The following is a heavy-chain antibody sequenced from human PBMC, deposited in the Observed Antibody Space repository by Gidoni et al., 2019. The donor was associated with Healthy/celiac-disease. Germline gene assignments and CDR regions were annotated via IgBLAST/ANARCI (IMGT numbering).Heavy chain of an antibody. Sequence: QVQLVQSGAEVKKPGSSVKVSCKASGGTFSSYAISWVRQAPGQGLEWMGGIIPIFGTANYAQKFQGRVTITADESTSTAYMELSSLRSEDTAVYYCARDKYYYGSGSYYPPGFYYYYMDVWGKGTTVTVSS. D-gene: IGHD3-10*01. CDR2: IIPIFGTA. CDR1: GGTFSSYA. J-gene: IGHJ6*03. V-gene: IGHV1-69*01. CDR3: ARDKYYYGSGSYYPPGFYYYYMDV.